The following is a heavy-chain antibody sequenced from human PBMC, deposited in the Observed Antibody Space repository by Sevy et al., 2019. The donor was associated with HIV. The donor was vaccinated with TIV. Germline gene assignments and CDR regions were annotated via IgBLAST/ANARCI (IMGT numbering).Heavy chain of an antibody. CDR1: GFTFSSYA. CDR2: ISGSGGST. Sequence: GRSLRLSCAASGFTFSSYAMSWVRQAPGKGLEWVSAISGSGGSTYYADSVKGRFTISRDNSKNTLYLQMNSLRAEDTAVYYCAKSRLGYCSGGSCQLVAFDYWGQGTLVTVSS. D-gene: IGHD2-15*01. CDR3: AKSRLGYCSGGSCQLVAFDY. V-gene: IGHV3-23*01. J-gene: IGHJ4*02.